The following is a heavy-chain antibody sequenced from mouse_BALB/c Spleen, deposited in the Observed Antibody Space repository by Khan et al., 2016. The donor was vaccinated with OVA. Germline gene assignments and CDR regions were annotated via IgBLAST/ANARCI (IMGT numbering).Heavy chain of an antibody. Sequence: EVQLQESGAGIVQPGGSLKFSCTASRFTISGYGMPSVRQTPDKGLELVASIDRNGGSTDYPASVKRRFTISGDKAKNALYLQMRSLTSEDTAMYYCARSAVWGQGTTLTVSS. D-gene: IGHD3-3*01. V-gene: IGHV5-6-3*01. CDR2: IDRNGGST. J-gene: IGHJ2*01. CDR3: ARSAV. CDR1: RFTISGYG.